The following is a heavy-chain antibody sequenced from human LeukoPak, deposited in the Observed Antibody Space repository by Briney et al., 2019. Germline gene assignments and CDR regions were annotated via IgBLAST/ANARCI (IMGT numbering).Heavy chain of an antibody. J-gene: IGHJ4*02. CDR1: EGTFSSYA. Sequence: SVKVSCKASEGTFSSYAISWVRQAPGQGLEWMGGIIPIFGTANYAQKFQGRVTITADESTSTAYMELSSLRSEDTAVYYCARVLWFGESPRAAIDYWGQGTLVTVSS. CDR3: ARVLWFGESPRAAIDY. CDR2: IIPIFGTA. D-gene: IGHD3-10*01. V-gene: IGHV1-69*13.